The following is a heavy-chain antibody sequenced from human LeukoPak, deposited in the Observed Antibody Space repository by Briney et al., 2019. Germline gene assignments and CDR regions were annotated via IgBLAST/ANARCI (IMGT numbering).Heavy chain of an antibody. CDR1: GFTFSDYA. J-gene: IGHJ4*02. CDR3: ASRPRADIGPLDF. D-gene: IGHD1-14*01. V-gene: IGHV3-23*01. CDR2: ITGSGSRT. Sequence: PGGSLGLSCAASGFTFSDYAMSWVRQAPGKGLEWVSSITGSGSRTYYTDSVKGRFTISRDNSKSTLYLQMNSLRADETAVYYCASRPRADIGPLDFWAQGTLVTVSS.